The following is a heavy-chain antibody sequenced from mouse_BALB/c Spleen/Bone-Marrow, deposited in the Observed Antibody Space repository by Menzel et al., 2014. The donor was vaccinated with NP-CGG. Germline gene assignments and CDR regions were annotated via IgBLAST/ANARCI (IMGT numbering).Heavy chain of an antibody. J-gene: IGHJ2*01. CDR3: ARDMGGILFDS. Sequence: EVQGVESGGGLVQPGGSLRLSCATSGFTFTDYYMNWVRQPPGEALEWLAFIRNKANGYTTEYSASVKGRFTISRDNSQSILYLHMNTLRAEDSATYYFARDMGGILFDSWGQGTTLTVSS. CDR2: IRNKANGYTT. V-gene: IGHV7-3*02. D-gene: IGHD4-1*01. CDR1: GFTFTDYY.